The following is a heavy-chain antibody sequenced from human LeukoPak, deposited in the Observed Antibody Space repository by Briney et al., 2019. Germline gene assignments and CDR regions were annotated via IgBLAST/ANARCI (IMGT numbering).Heavy chain of an antibody. Sequence: GGSLRLSCAASGFTFSSYSMNWVRQAPGKGLEWVSSISSGSSYIYYADSVKGRFTISRDNAKNSLYLQMNSLRAEDTAVYYCARDIGPSSGSPFDYWGQGTLVTVSS. CDR3: ARDIGPSSGSPFDY. V-gene: IGHV3-21*01. D-gene: IGHD3-10*01. CDR1: GFTFSSYS. CDR2: ISSGSSYI. J-gene: IGHJ4*02.